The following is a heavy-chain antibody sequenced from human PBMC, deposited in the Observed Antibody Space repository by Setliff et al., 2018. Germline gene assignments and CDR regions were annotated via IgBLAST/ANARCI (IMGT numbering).Heavy chain of an antibody. CDR2: ISSSSSYI. V-gene: IGHV3-21*01. J-gene: IGHJ4*02. CDR3: ARTCSGSGCYAGLES. Sequence: GGSLRLSCAASGFTFSAYAMHWVRQAPGKGLEWVSSISSSSSYIYYADSVKGRFTISRDNSKNTLYLQMNSRRPEDTAVYYCARTCSGSGCYAGLESWGQGTPVTVSS. D-gene: IGHD2-15*01. CDR1: GFTFSAYA.